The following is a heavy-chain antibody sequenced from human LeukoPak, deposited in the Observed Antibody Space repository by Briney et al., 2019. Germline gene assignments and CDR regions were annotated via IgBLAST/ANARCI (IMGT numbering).Heavy chain of an antibody. Sequence: SETLSLTCTVSGGSISSSSYYWGWIRQPPGKGLEWIGSIYYSGSTYYNPSLKSRVTISVDTSKNQFSLKLSSVTAADTAVYYCARHYYDFWSGYPNWFDPWGQGTLVTVSS. J-gene: IGHJ5*02. CDR2: IYYSGST. CDR3: ARHYYDFWSGYPNWFDP. V-gene: IGHV4-39*01. CDR1: GGSISSSSYY. D-gene: IGHD3-3*01.